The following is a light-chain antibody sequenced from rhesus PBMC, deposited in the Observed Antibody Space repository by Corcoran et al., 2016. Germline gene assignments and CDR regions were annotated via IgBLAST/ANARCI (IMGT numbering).Light chain of an antibody. Sequence: DIQMTQSPSSLSASVGDKVTITCRASQGISSYLAWYQQKPGKAPKPLIYYASTLESGVPSRFSGSGSRTDFTLTVRILQPGALATYYCQQYNIAPLTFGGGTKVEIQ. CDR3: QQYNIAPLT. CDR1: QGISSY. V-gene: IGKV1-37*01. J-gene: IGKJ4*01. CDR2: YAS.